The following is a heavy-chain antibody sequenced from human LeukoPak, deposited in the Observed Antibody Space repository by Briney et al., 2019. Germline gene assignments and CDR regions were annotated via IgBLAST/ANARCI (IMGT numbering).Heavy chain of an antibody. V-gene: IGHV1-2*02. CDR3: ARGGIVASTTASFDY. D-gene: IGHD5-12*01. CDR2: INPNSDGT. CDR1: GYTFTGYY. J-gene: IGHJ4*02. Sequence: ASVKLSRTASGYTFTGYYIHWVRLPPGQGLGRMGWINPNSDGTSYAQKFQGRVTMTRDTSISTAYMELSKLRSDDTAVYYCARGGIVASTTASFDYWGQGTLVTVSS.